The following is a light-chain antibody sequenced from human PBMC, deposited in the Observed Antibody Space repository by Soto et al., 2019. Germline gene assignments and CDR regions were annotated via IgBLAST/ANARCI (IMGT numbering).Light chain of an antibody. V-gene: IGLV2-14*01. Sequence: QSALTQPASVSGSPGQSITISCTGTSSDVGRYNYVSWYQQHLGKAPKLMIYDVSNRPSGVSNRFSGSKSGNTASLTLSGLQAEDEADYYCSSYTSSSTQVFGTGTKVTVL. CDR1: SSDVGRYNY. J-gene: IGLJ1*01. CDR3: SSYTSSSTQV. CDR2: DVS.